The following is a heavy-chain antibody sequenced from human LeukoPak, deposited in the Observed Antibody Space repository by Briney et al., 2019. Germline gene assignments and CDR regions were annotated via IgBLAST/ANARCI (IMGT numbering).Heavy chain of an antibody. Sequence: GGSLRLSCAASGFTFSSYSMNWVRQAPGKGLEWVSSISTSGTHIYHADSVKGRFTISRDNAKNSLYLQMHSLRAEDTGLYYCARDPVCGGDCFVDYWGQGTMVTVSS. V-gene: IGHV3-21*01. CDR1: GFTFSSYS. CDR3: ARDPVCGGDCFVDY. D-gene: IGHD2-21*02. J-gene: IGHJ4*02. CDR2: ISTSGTHI.